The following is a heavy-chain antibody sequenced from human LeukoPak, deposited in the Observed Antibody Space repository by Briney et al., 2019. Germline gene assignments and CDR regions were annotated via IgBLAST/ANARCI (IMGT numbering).Heavy chain of an antibody. CDR2: INHSGST. V-gene: IGHV4-34*01. Sequence: PSETLSLTCAVYGGSFSGYYWSWIRQPPGKGLEWIGEINHSGSTNYNPSLKSRVTISVDTSKNQFSLKLSSVTAADTAVYYCARVVAGYCSSTSCPYAFDIWGQGTMVTV. CDR3: ARVVAGYCSSTSCPYAFDI. J-gene: IGHJ3*02. D-gene: IGHD2-2*01. CDR1: GGSFSGYY.